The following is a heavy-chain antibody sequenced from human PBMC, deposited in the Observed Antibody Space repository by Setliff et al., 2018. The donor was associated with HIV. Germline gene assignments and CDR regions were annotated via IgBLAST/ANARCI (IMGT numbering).Heavy chain of an antibody. J-gene: IGHJ4*02. CDR1: GGSFSGYY. V-gene: IGHV4-34*01. Sequence: SETLSLTCDVYGGSFSGYYWSWIRQPPWKGLEWIGEINHSGSTNYNPSLKSRVTISVDTSKNQFSLKLSSVTAADTAVYYCARGRVRGVIIPFDYWGQGTLVTVSS. D-gene: IGHD3-10*01. CDR3: ARGRVRGVIIPFDY. CDR2: INHSGST.